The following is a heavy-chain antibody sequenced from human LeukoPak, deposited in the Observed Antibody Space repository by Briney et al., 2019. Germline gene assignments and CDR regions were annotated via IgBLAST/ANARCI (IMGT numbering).Heavy chain of an antibody. Sequence: SETLSLTCTVSGGSISSSSYYWGWIRQPPGKGLEWIGSIYYSGSTYYNPSLKSRVTISVDTSKNQFSLKLSSVTAADTAVYYCAKVTTGAFDIWGQGTMVTVSS. CDR3: AKVTTGAFDI. CDR2: IYYSGST. V-gene: IGHV4-39*01. D-gene: IGHD4-17*01. J-gene: IGHJ3*02. CDR1: GGSISSSSYY.